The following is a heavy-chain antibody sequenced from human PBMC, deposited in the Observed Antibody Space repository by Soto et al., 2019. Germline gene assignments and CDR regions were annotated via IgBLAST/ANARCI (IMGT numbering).Heavy chain of an antibody. J-gene: IGHJ6*02. CDR2: IQPGDSDT. CDR1: GYSFTAYW. CDR3: ARLYLVRSYYGMDV. D-gene: IGHD3-16*01. V-gene: IGHV5-51*01. Sequence: PGESLKISCQGSGYSFTAYWIGWVRQIPGKGLELMGIIQPGDSDTRYRPSFQGQVTISGDKSKSTAYLQWSSLKASDTAIYYCARLYLVRSYYGMDVWGQGTTVTVSS.